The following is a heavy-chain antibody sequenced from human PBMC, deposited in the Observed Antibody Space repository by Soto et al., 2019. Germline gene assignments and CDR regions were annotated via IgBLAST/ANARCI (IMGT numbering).Heavy chain of an antibody. V-gene: IGHV4-59*01. Sequence: PSETLSLTCTGSGGSISNYYWSWIRQPPGKGLERIGCIFYSGSTNYSPSLRSRVTISVDTSKNQFSLELSSVTAADTAVYYCARDGKVSGSATHWFDPWGQGTLVTVS. J-gene: IGHJ5*02. CDR2: IFYSGST. CDR1: GGSISNYY. CDR3: ARDGKVSGSATHWFDP. D-gene: IGHD1-26*01.